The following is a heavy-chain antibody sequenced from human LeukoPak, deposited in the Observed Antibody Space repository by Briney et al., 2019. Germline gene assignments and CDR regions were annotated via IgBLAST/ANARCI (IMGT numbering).Heavy chain of an antibody. Sequence: PGRSLRLSCAASGFTFSSYGMHWVRQAPGKGLEWVAVISYDGSNKYYADSVKGRFTISRDNSKNTLYLQMNSLRAEDTAVYYCARDSEGDSSGYYFLGSRFDYWGQGTLVTVSS. CDR1: GFTFSSYG. CDR3: ARDSEGDSSGYYFLGSRFDY. J-gene: IGHJ4*02. CDR2: ISYDGSNK. D-gene: IGHD3-22*01. V-gene: IGHV3-30*03.